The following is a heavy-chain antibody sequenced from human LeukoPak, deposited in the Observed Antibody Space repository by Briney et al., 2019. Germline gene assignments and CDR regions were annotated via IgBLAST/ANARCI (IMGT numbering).Heavy chain of an antibody. CDR3: ARERIAAAYYFDY. CDR2: ISSSGSTI. CDR1: GFTFSSYE. V-gene: IGHV3-48*03. Sequence: GGSLRLSCAASGFTFSSYEMNWVREAPGKGLEWVSYISSSGSTIYYADSVKGRFTISRDNAKNSLYLQMNSLRAEDTAVYYCARERIAAAYYFDYWGQGTLVTVSS. D-gene: IGHD6-13*01. J-gene: IGHJ4*02.